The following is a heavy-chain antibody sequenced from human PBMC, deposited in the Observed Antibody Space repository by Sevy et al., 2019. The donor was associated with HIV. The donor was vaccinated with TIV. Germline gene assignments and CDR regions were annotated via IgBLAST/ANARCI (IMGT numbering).Heavy chain of an antibody. Sequence: GGSLRLSCAASGFTFSSYAMSWVRQAPGKGLEWVSAISGSGGSTYYADSVKGRFTISRDNSKNTLYLQMNSLRAEDTAVYYCAKDLVGGGRNYYDSSGYYDWDYYGMDVWGQGTTVTVSS. CDR1: GFTFSSYA. CDR2: ISGSGGST. D-gene: IGHD3-22*01. V-gene: IGHV3-23*01. J-gene: IGHJ6*02. CDR3: AKDLVGGGRNYYDSSGYYDWDYYGMDV.